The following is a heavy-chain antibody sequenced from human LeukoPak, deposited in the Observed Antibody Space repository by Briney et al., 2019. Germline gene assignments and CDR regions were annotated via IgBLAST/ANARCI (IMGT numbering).Heavy chain of an antibody. Sequence: SETLSLTRTVSGYSISSCYYWGWIRQPPGKGLEWIGSIYHSGSTYYNPSLKSRVTISVDTSKNQFSLKLSSVTAADTAVYYCARVLSCGGDCYPNWFDPWGQGTLVTVSS. V-gene: IGHV4-38-2*02. CDR1: GYSISSCYY. CDR2: IYHSGST. CDR3: ARVLSCGGDCYPNWFDP. D-gene: IGHD2-21*01. J-gene: IGHJ5*02.